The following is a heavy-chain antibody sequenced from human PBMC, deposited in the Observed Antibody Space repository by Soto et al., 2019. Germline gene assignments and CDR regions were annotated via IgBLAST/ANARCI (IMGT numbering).Heavy chain of an antibody. J-gene: IGHJ6*03. CDR3: ARHPFGGWLRLSYSVHYYMDV. Sequence: SETLSLTCTVSGGSISSSSYYWGWIRQPPGKGLEWIGSIYYSGSTYYNPSLKSRVTISVDTSKNQFSLKLSSVTAADTAVYYCARHPFGGWLRLSYSVHYYMDVWGKGTTVTVSS. CDR1: GGSISSSSYY. D-gene: IGHD5-12*01. CDR2: IYYSGST. V-gene: IGHV4-39*01.